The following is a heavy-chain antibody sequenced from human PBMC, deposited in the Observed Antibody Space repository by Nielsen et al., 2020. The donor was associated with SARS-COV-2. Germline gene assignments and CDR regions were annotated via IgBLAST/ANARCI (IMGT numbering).Heavy chain of an antibody. CDR2: ISGSGGST. CDR3: AKAGSGAAAGIRNWFDP. V-gene: IGHV3-23*01. D-gene: IGHD6-13*01. Sequence: GGSLRLSCAASGFTFSSYAMSWVRQAPGKGLEWVSAISGSGGSTYYADSVKGRFTISRDNSKNTLYLQMNSLRAEDTAVYYCAKAGSGAAAGIRNWFDPWGQGTLVTVSS. CDR1: GFTFSSYA. J-gene: IGHJ5*02.